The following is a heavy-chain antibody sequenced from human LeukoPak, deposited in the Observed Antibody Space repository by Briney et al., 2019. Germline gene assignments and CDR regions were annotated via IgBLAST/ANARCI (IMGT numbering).Heavy chain of an antibody. J-gene: IGHJ4*02. Sequence: PSETLSLTCAVSGYSISSGYYWGWIRQPPGKGLEWIGSIYHSGSTYYNPSLKSRVTISVDTSKNQFSLKLSSVTAADTAVYYCASRREYCSGGSCYLKERLFYYWGQGTLVTVSS. V-gene: IGHV4-38-2*01. CDR2: IYHSGST. D-gene: IGHD2-15*01. CDR1: GYSISSGYY. CDR3: ASRREYCSGGSCYLKERLFYY.